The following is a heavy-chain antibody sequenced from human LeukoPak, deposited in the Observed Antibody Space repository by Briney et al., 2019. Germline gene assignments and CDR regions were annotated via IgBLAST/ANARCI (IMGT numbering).Heavy chain of an antibody. Sequence: GGSLRLSCAASGFTFSSYSMNWVRQAPGKGLEWVSSISSSSSYTYYADSVKGRFTISRDNAKNSLYLQMNSLRAEDTAVYYCARDLYSTGIDYWGQGTLVTVSS. CDR3: ARDLYSTGIDY. J-gene: IGHJ4*02. V-gene: IGHV3-21*01. CDR1: GFTFSSYS. CDR2: ISSSSSYT. D-gene: IGHD6-25*01.